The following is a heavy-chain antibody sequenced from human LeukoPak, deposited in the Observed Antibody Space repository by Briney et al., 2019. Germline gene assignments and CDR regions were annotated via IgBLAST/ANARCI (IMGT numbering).Heavy chain of an antibody. CDR3: AKDRYCSSTNCPYDY. D-gene: IGHD2-2*01. CDR2: ISVSDDST. V-gene: IGHV3-23*01. J-gene: IGHJ4*02. Sequence: GGSLRLSCAASGFTSSDYTMNWVRQAPGKLLEWVSGISVSDDSTYYADSVKGRFTMSRDNSNNLLYLQMNSLRAEDTAVYYCAKDRYCSSTNCPYDYWGQGTLVTVSS. CDR1: GFTSSDYT.